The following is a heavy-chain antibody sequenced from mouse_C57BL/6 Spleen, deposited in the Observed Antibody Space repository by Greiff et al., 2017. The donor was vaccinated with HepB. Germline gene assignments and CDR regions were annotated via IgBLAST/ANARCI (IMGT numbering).Heavy chain of an antibody. CDR2: INPYNGDT. D-gene: IGHD2-4*01. J-gene: IGHJ2*01. CDR3: ARSLYDYDGNFDY. CDR1: GYSFTGYF. Sequence: EVQLVESGPELVKPGDSVKISCKASGYSFTGYFMNWVMQSHGKSLEWIGRINPYNGDTFYNQKFKGKATLTVDKSSSTAHMELRSLTSEDSAVYYCARSLYDYDGNFDYWGQGTTLTVSS. V-gene: IGHV1-20*01.